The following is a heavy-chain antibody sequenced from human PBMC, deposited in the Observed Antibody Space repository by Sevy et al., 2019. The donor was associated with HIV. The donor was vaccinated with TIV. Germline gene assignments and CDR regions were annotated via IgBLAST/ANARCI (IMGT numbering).Heavy chain of an antibody. CDR2: ISYDGSNK. Sequence: GGSLRLSCAASGFTFSSYGMHWVRQAPGKGLEWVAVISYDGSNKYYADSVKGRFTISRDNSKNTLYLQMNSLRAEDTAVYYCAKDRLAAPNAAYFDHWGQGTLVTVSS. CDR1: GFTFSSYG. V-gene: IGHV3-30*18. CDR3: AKDRLAAPNAAYFDH. D-gene: IGHD3-3*02. J-gene: IGHJ4*02.